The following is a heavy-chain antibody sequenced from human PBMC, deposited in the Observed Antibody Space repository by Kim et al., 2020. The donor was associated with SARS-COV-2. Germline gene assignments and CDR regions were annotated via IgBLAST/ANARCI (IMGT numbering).Heavy chain of an antibody. V-gene: IGHV4-59*01. J-gene: IGHJ4*02. D-gene: IGHD3-22*01. Sequence: SRVTISVDTSKNQFSLKLSSVTAADTAVYYCATFPRLYYYDSSGYWQIDYWGQGTLVTVSS. CDR3: ATFPRLYYYDSSGYWQIDY.